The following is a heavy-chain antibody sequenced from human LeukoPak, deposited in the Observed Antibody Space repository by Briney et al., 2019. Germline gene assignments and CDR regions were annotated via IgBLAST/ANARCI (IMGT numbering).Heavy chain of an antibody. Sequence: SETLSLTCTVSGGSISSYYWSWIRQPPGKGLEWIGYIYYSGSTNYNPSLKSRVTISVDTSKNQFSLKLSSVTAADTAVYYCAGDGYKTTWYFDLWGRGTLVTVSS. J-gene: IGHJ2*01. CDR3: AGDGYKTTWYFDL. CDR2: IYYSGST. D-gene: IGHD5-24*01. CDR1: GGSISSYY. V-gene: IGHV4-59*01.